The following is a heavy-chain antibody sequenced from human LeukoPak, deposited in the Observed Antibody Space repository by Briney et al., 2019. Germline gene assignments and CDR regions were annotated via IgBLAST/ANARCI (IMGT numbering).Heavy chain of an antibody. Sequence: GGSLRLSCAASGFTFSSYGMHWVRQAPGKGLEWVAVISYDGSNKYYADSVKGRFTISRDNSKNTLYLQMNSLRAEDTAVYYCATSASRHCSSTSYYYYGMDVWGQGTTVTVSS. V-gene: IGHV3-30*03. D-gene: IGHD2-2*01. J-gene: IGHJ6*02. CDR1: GFTFSSYG. CDR2: ISYDGSNK. CDR3: ATSASRHCSSTSYYYYGMDV.